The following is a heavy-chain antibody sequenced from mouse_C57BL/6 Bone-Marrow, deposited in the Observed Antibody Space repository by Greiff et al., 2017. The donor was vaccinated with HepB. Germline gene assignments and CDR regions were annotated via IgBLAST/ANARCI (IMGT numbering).Heavy chain of an antibody. J-gene: IGHJ2*01. D-gene: IGHD1-1*01. V-gene: IGHV1-69*01. Sequence: QVQLKQPGAELVMPGASVKLSCKASGYTFTSYWMHWVKQRPGQGLEWIGEIDPSDSYTNYNQKFKGKSTLTVDKSSSTAYMQLSSLTSEDSAVYYCARWAITTVVASFDYWGQGTTLTVSS. CDR1: GYTFTSYW. CDR2: IDPSDSYT. CDR3: ARWAITTVVASFDY.